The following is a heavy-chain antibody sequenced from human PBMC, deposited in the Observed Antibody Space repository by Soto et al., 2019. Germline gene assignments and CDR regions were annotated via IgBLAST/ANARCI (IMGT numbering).Heavy chain of an antibody. CDR3: ARSGGPYGPIDW. J-gene: IGHJ4*02. Sequence: EVHLVESGGGLVQPGGSLRLSCAVSGFTFSDHYMDWVRRAPGKGLEWVVRTKHKAENFATEYAASVKGRFTISRDEGRNLLFLQMNGLKAEDPAVYYCARSGGPYGPIDWWGQGTLVTVSS. CDR1: GFTFSDHY. D-gene: IGHD3-3*01. CDR2: TKHKAENFAT. V-gene: IGHV3-72*01.